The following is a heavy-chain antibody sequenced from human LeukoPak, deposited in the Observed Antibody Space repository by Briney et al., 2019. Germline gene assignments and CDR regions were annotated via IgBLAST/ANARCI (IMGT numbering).Heavy chain of an antibody. Sequence: ASETLSLTCTVSGGSISSIGYYWGWIRQPPGKGLEWIGSIYYTGSSYYNPSLKSRVTISADTSKNQFSLKLSSVTAADTAVFYCARHGDRGNYDFDYWGQGTLVTVSS. D-gene: IGHD1-7*01. CDR2: IYYTGSS. CDR1: GGSISSIGYY. V-gene: IGHV4-39*01. J-gene: IGHJ4*02. CDR3: ARHGDRGNYDFDY.